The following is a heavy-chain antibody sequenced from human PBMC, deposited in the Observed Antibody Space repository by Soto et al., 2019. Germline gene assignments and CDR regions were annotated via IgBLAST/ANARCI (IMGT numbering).Heavy chain of an antibody. CDR2: IYYSGST. D-gene: IGHD4-17*01. CDR1: GGSISSYY. J-gene: IGHJ5*02. V-gene: IGHV4-59*08. CDR3: ARGGTYGDYGEWFDP. Sequence: QVQLQESGPGLVKPSETLSLTCTVSGGSISSYYWSWIRQPPGKGLEWIGYIYYSGSTNYNPSLKSRVTISVDTSKNQFSLKLSSVTAADTAVYYCARGGTYGDYGEWFDPWSQGTLVTVSS.